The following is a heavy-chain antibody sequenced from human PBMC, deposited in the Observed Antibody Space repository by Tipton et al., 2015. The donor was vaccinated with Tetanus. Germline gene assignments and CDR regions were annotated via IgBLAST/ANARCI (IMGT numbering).Heavy chain of an antibody. D-gene: IGHD2-15*01. V-gene: IGHV3-33*01. CDR3: AREAGCSGGSCFSGGFDN. CDR2: SWYDGTDK. Sequence: AASGFIFSSYGIHWVRQAPGKGLEWVAVSWYDGTDKYYADSLKCRFTISRDNSQNTLYLQMNSLRAEDTGGYYCAREAGCSGGSCFSGGFDNWGQGTQVTVSS. CDR1: GFIFSSYG. J-gene: IGHJ4*02.